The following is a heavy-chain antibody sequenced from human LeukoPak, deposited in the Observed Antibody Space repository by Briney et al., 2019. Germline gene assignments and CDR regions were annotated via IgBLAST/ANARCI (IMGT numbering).Heavy chain of an antibody. J-gene: IGHJ4*02. CDR3: ARVYDIFGSGSHSDF. V-gene: IGHV1-2*02. CDR1: GYTFTTYY. D-gene: IGHD3-10*01. Sequence: ASAKFSCTASGYTFTTYYMHWVRQAPGQGLEWMGWINPNSDDRNYAQKFQGRVTMTRDTSISTAYMELSRLRSDDTAVYYCARVYDIFGSGSHSDFWGQGTLVTVSS. CDR2: INPNSDDR.